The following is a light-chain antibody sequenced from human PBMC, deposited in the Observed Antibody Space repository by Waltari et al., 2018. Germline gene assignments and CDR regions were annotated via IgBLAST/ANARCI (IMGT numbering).Light chain of an antibody. CDR3: QQYNNWPAGT. CDR2: GAL. V-gene: IGKV3-15*01. CDR1: QSVSSN. J-gene: IGKJ1*01. Sequence: EIVMTQSPATLSVSPGERATLSCRASQSVSSNLAWYQQKRGQSPRLLIYGALTRATGIPARFSGSGSGTEFTLTISSMQSEDFAVYYCQQYNNWPAGTFGQGTKVEI.